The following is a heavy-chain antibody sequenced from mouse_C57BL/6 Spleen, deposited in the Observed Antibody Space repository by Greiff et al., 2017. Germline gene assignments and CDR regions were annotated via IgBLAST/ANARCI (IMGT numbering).Heavy chain of an antibody. V-gene: IGHV1-4*01. CDR2: INPSSGYT. CDR1: GYTFTSYT. CDR3: AREVTTVVAPFDY. Sequence: QVQLQQSGAELARPGASVKMSCKASGYTFTSYTMHWVKQRPGQGLEWIGYINPSSGYTKYNQKFKDKATLTADKSSSTAYMQLSSLTSEDSAVYYGAREVTTVVAPFDYWGQGTTLTVSS. D-gene: IGHD1-1*01. J-gene: IGHJ2*01.